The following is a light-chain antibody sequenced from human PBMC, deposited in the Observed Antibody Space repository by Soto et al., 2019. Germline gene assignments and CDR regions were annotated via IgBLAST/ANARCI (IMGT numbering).Light chain of an antibody. CDR2: EVS. Sequence: QSVLTQPPSASGSPGQSVTISCTGTSSDVGGYNYVSWYQQHPGKAPKLMIYEVSKRPSGVPDRFSGSKSGNTASLTVSGLQAEDEADYYCSSYAGSIFYVFGTGIKLTVL. J-gene: IGLJ1*01. CDR3: SSYAGSIFYV. CDR1: SSDVGGYNY. V-gene: IGLV2-8*01.